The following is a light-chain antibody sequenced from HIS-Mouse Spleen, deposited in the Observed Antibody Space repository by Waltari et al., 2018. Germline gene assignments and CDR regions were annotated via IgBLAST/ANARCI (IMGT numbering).Light chain of an antibody. Sequence: SYELTQPPSVSVSPGQTASITCPGDKLGDKSACWYQQKPGQSPVLVIYQDSKRHSGIPERFSGSNSGNTATLTISGTQAMDEADYYCQAWDSSTYVFGTGTKVTVL. CDR3: QAWDSSTYV. CDR1: KLGDKS. J-gene: IGLJ1*01. V-gene: IGLV3-1*01. CDR2: QDS.